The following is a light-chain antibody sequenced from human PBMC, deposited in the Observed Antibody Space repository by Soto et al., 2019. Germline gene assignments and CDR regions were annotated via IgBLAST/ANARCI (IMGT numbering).Light chain of an antibody. CDR2: EVS. CDR3: SSYTSSSTPYV. Sequence: QSALTQSASVSGSPGQLITISCTGTSSDVGGYNYVSWYQQHPGKAPKLMIYEVSNRPSGVSNRFSGSKSGNTASLTISGLQAEDEADYYCSSYTSSSTPYVFGTGTKLTVL. J-gene: IGLJ1*01. CDR1: SSDVGGYNY. V-gene: IGLV2-14*01.